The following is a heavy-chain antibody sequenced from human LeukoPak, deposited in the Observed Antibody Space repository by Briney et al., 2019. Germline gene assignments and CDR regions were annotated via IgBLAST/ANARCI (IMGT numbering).Heavy chain of an antibody. V-gene: IGHV4-39*01. CDR2: IYYSGST. D-gene: IGHD3-10*01. Sequence: SETLSLTCTVSGGPIRGSSSYWGWIRQPPGKGLEWIGNIYYSGSTYYNPSLKSRVTISLDTSKNQFSLKLSSVTAADTAVYYCASVRRGFGESSKYYAYYYMGVWGKGTTVTISS. CDR1: GGPIRGSSSY. J-gene: IGHJ6*03. CDR3: ASVRRGFGESSKYYAYYYMGV.